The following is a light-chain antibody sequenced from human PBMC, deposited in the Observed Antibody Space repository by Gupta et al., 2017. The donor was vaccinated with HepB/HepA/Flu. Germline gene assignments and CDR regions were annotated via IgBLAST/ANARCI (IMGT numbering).Light chain of an antibody. J-gene: IGKJ3*01. Sequence: DIQMTQSPSSLSASIGDRVTFTCRANQTIDDFLNWYQLKPGKAPNLLIFAASTLQVGVPSRFSGSGSGTEFTLTIDGLEPEDFATYYCRQCDNSPNTFGPGTAVDIK. CDR1: QTIDDF. CDR3: RQCDNSPNT. CDR2: AAS. V-gene: IGKV1-39*01.